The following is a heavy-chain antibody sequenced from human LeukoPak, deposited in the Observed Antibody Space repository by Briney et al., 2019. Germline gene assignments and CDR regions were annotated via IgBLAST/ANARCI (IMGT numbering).Heavy chain of an antibody. CDR2: MYYSGST. CDR1: GGSISSSGYY. CDR3: ARGYSYGGYYFDY. J-gene: IGHJ4*02. Sequence: SETLSLTCTVSGGSISSSGYYWGWIRQPPGKGLEWIGSMYYSGSTYSNPSLMSRVTISVDTSKNQFSLKLSSVTAADTAVYYCARGYSYGGYYFDYWGQGTLVTVSS. D-gene: IGHD5-18*01. V-gene: IGHV4-39*01.